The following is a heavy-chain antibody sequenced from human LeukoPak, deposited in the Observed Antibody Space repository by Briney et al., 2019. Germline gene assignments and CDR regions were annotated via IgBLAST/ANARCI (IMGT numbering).Heavy chain of an antibody. J-gene: IGHJ5*02. CDR2: INHSGST. CDR1: GFTFSSYS. D-gene: IGHD3-9*01. Sequence: GSLRLSCAASGFTFSSYSMNWVRQAPGKGLEWIGEINHSGSTNYNPSLKSRVTISVDTSKNQFSLKLSSVTAADTAVYYCARGSFDKLFNNWFDPWGQGTLVTVSS. CDR3: ARGSFDKLFNNWFDP. V-gene: IGHV4-34*01.